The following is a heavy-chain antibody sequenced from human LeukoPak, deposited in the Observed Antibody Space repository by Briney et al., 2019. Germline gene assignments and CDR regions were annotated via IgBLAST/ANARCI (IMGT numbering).Heavy chain of an antibody. D-gene: IGHD6-13*01. CDR1: GYTFTAYS. V-gene: IGHV1-18*04. CDR2: ISTYNGYT. J-gene: IGHJ4*02. CDR3: ARDSGRIAANFDY. Sequence: GASVKASCKASGYTFTAYSIHWVRQAPGQGLEWMGWISTYNGYTNYAQKLQGRVTMTTDTSTSTAYMELRSLRSDDTAVYYCARDSGRIAANFDYWGQGTLVTVSS.